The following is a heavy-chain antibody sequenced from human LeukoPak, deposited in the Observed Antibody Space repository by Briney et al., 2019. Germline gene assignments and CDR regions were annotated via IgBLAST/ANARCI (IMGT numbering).Heavy chain of an antibody. V-gene: IGHV3-53*01. CDR3: ARLTADGRLYFVD. D-gene: IGHD6-13*01. J-gene: IGHJ4*02. Sequence: PGGSLRLSCAASRFTVNSNYLSWVCQAPGEWLDWVSTLYNTGNTYYANSVKGRFSISRDNSKNTLFLQMNSLRAEDTAVYYCARLTADGRLYFVDWGPGTLVTVSS. CDR1: RFTVNSNY. CDR2: LYNTGNT.